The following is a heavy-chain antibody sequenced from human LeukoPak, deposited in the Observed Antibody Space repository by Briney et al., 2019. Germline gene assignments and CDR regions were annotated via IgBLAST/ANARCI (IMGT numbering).Heavy chain of an antibody. CDR2: ISGSGGST. CDR1: GFTFSSYA. Sequence: GGSLRLSCAASGFTFSSYAMSWVRQAPGKGPEWVSAISGSGGSTYYADSVKGRFTISRDNSKNTLYLQMNSLRAEDTAVYYCAKDRRITIFGVVRDAFDIWGQGTMVTVSS. D-gene: IGHD3-3*01. CDR3: AKDRRITIFGVVRDAFDI. V-gene: IGHV3-23*01. J-gene: IGHJ3*02.